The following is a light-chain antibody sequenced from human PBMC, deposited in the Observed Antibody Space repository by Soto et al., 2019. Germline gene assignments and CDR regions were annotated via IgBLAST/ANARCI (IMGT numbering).Light chain of an antibody. J-gene: IGKJ4*01. CDR3: MQALQTPVT. Sequence: DIVMTQSPLSLPVTPGEPASISCMSSQSLLHSNGYNYLDWYLQKPGQSPQLLIYLGSNRASGVPDRFSGSGSGTDFTLKISRVEAEDVGVYYCMQALQTPVTFGGGTKVDIK. CDR1: QSLLHSNGYNY. V-gene: IGKV2-28*01. CDR2: LGS.